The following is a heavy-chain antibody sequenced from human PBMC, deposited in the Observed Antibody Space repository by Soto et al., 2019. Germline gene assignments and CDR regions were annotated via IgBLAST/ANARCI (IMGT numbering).Heavy chain of an antibody. V-gene: IGHV3-7*01. J-gene: IGHJ6*02. CDR1: GFTFSSYA. Sequence: GGSLRLSCAASGFTFSSYAMNWVRQAPGKGLEWVANIMQDGSDKYYVDSVKGRFTISRDNAKNSLYLQMTSLRAEDTAVYYCASKRLYFYGLDVWGQGTTVTVSS. CDR3: ASKRLYFYGLDV. CDR2: IMQDGSDK.